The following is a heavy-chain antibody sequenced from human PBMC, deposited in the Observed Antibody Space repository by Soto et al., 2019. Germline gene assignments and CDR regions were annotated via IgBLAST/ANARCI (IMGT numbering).Heavy chain of an antibody. D-gene: IGHD5-12*01. Sequence: ASVKVSCKASGYTFTSYYMHWVRQAPGQGLEWMGIINPSGGSTSYAQKFQGRVTMTRDTSTSTVYMELSSLRSEDTAVYFCARDRGYSGYDFAFDIWGQGTMVTVSS. CDR2: INPSGGST. J-gene: IGHJ3*02. CDR3: ARDRGYSGYDFAFDI. CDR1: GYTFTSYY. V-gene: IGHV1-46*01.